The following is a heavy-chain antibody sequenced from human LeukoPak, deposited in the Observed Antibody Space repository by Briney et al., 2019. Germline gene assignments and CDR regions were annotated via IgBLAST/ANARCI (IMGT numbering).Heavy chain of an antibody. D-gene: IGHD6-13*01. Sequence: PGGSLRLSCAASGFTFSSYWMSWVRQAPGKGLEWVANIKQDGSEKYYVDSVKGRFTISRDNAKNSLYLQMSSLRAEDTAVYYCAKDDSGSWPLYYYYGMDVWGQGTTVTVSS. CDR3: AKDDSGSWPLYYYYGMDV. J-gene: IGHJ6*02. V-gene: IGHV3-7*05. CDR1: GFTFSSYW. CDR2: IKQDGSEK.